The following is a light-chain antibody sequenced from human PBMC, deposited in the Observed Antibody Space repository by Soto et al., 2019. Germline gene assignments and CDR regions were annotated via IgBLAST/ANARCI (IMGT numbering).Light chain of an antibody. Sequence: EIVLTQSPGTLSLSPGERATHSCRASQSVSSSYLAWYQQKPGQAPRLLIYGASSRATGIPDRFSGSGSGTDFTLTISRLEPEDFAVYYCQQYGSSFITFGQGTRLEIK. V-gene: IGKV3-20*01. CDR3: QQYGSSFIT. CDR2: GAS. CDR1: QSVSSSY. J-gene: IGKJ5*01.